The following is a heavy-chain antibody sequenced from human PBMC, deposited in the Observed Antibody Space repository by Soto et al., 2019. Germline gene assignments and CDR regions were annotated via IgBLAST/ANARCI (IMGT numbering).Heavy chain of an antibody. D-gene: IGHD1-7*01. CDR2: VRSKANSYAT. V-gene: IGHV3-73*02. CDR3: TRSVTGTTAHFDY. CDR1: GFTFSGSA. J-gene: IGHJ4*02. Sequence: EVQLVESGGGLVQPGGSLKLSCAASGFTFSGSAMHWVRQASGKGLEWVGRVRSKANSYATAYAASVKGRFTISRDDSKNTASLQMNSLKTEDTAVYYCTRSVTGTTAHFDYWGQGTLVTVSS.